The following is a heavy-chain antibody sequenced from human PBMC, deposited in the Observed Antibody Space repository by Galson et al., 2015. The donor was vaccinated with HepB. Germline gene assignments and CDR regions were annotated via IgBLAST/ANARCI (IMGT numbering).Heavy chain of an antibody. D-gene: IGHD6-19*01. V-gene: IGHV2-70*13. Sequence: PALVKPTQTLTLTCTFSGFSLNTNGMCVNWIRQPPAKALEWLAPLHWGYNKYFSTSLKTTLPLSQDTSKNPVVLTMTNMDPVDTATYYCARTEQWLVAFDVWGQGTVVTVSS. J-gene: IGHJ3*01. CDR2: LHWGYNK. CDR1: GFSLNTNGMC. CDR3: ARTEQWLVAFDV.